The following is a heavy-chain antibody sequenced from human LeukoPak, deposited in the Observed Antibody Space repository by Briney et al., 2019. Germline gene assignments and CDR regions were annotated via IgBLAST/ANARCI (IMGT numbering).Heavy chain of an antibody. D-gene: IGHD6-19*01. CDR1: GGSFGDYS. Sequence: SETLSLTCAVFGGSFGDYSWTWVRQPPGKGLEWIGEINHSGNTNYNPSLKSRVTISIDTSKNQFSLKLNSVTAADTAVYYCARASYSSGWSDPYYFDYWGQGTLVTVSS. CDR2: INHSGNT. V-gene: IGHV4-34*01. CDR3: ARASYSSGWSDPYYFDY. J-gene: IGHJ4*02.